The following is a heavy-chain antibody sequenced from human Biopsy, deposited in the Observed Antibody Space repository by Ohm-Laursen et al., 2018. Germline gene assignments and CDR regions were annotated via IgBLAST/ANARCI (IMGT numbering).Heavy chain of an antibody. CDR2: VTSRTSST. CDR3: ARWYGDLFSNYNGMDV. Sequence: GSLRLSCAASGFTFRSYAMIWVRQAPGKGLERGSSVTSRTSSTYYADSVKGRVTISRDNANNSVSLQMNNLRVDDTAVYYCARWYGDLFSNYNGMDVWGQGTTVTVSS. J-gene: IGHJ6*02. V-gene: IGHV3-21*01. D-gene: IGHD3-10*01. CDR1: GFTFRSYA.